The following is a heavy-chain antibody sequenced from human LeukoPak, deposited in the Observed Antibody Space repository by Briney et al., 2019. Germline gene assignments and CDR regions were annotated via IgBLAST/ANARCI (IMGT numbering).Heavy chain of an antibody. D-gene: IGHD1-1*01. Sequence: GASVKVSCKASGYTFTSYGISWVRQAPGQGLEWMGWINPNSGGTNYAQKFQGRVTMTRDTSISTAYMELSRLRSDDTAVYYCARTSSPTTLDYWGQGTLVTVSS. V-gene: IGHV1-2*02. CDR1: GYTFTSYG. J-gene: IGHJ4*02. CDR2: INPNSGGT. CDR3: ARTSSPTTLDY.